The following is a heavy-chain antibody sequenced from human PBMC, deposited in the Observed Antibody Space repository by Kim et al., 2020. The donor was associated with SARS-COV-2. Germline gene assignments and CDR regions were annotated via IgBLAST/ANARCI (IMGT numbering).Heavy chain of an antibody. D-gene: IGHD3-22*01. CDR1: GYIFTHYG. J-gene: IGHJ4*02. Sequence: ASVKVSCTTSGYIFTHYGVSWVRQAPGQGLEWMGWISAYYGNTYYAPKFQGRVTMTTDTSTTTAYMELRSLRSDDTAVYYCAREAPHSMMGPGIDYWGQGTLVTVSS. CDR3: AREAPHSMMGPGIDY. V-gene: IGHV1-18*01. CDR2: ISAYYGNT.